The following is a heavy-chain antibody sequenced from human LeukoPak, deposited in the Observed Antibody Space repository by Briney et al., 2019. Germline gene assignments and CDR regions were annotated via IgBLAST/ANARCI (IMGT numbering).Heavy chain of an antibody. CDR3: AKLVVVRGYFDY. CDR2: ISGSGGST. CDR1: GFTSSSYA. Sequence: PGGSLRLSCAASGFTSSSYAMSWVRQAPGKGLEWVSAISGSGGSTYYADSVKGRFTISRDNSKNALYLQMNSLRAEDTAVYYCAKLVVVRGYFDYWGQGTLVTVSS. J-gene: IGHJ4*02. D-gene: IGHD3-22*01. V-gene: IGHV3-23*01.